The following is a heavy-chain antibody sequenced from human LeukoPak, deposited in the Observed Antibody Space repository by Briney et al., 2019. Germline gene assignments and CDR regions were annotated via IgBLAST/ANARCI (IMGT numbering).Heavy chain of an antibody. CDR3: AKDPNSSSSIGGYFDY. D-gene: IGHD6-6*01. Sequence: GGSLRLSCAASGFTFSSYAMHWVRQAPGKGLEWVAFIRYDGSNKYYADSVKGRFTISRDNSKNTLYLQMNSLRAEDTAVYYCAKDPNSSSSIGGYFDYWGQGTLVTVSS. CDR1: GFTFSSYA. J-gene: IGHJ4*02. CDR2: IRYDGSNK. V-gene: IGHV3-30*02.